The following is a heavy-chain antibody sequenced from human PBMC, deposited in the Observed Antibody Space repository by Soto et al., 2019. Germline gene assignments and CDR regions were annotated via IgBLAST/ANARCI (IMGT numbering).Heavy chain of an antibody. CDR2: IHDSGRS. J-gene: IGHJ4*02. CDR1: SDSISNYY. V-gene: IGHV4-59*01. CDR3: ARGGGTRGWF. Sequence: QVQLQESGPGLVKPSETLSLTCTVSSDSISNYYWTWIRQPPGKGLEWIGYIHDSGRSNYNPSLKGRVKLSVDTSKKQLSLKLNSVTAADTAVYYCARGGGTRGWFWGQGTLVTVSS. D-gene: IGHD2-15*01.